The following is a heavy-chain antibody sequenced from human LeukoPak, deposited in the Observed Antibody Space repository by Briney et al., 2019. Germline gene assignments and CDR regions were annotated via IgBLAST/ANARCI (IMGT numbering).Heavy chain of an antibody. Sequence: GGSLRLSCAASGLTFSSYSMNWVRQAPGKGLECVSSISSSSSYIYYADSVKGRFTISRDNAKNSLYLQMNSLRAEDTAVYYCARPRYTAAYDLWGQGTMVTVSS. CDR2: ISSSSSYI. J-gene: IGHJ3*01. V-gene: IGHV3-21*01. CDR3: ARPRYTAAYDL. D-gene: IGHD3-16*02. CDR1: GLTFSSYS.